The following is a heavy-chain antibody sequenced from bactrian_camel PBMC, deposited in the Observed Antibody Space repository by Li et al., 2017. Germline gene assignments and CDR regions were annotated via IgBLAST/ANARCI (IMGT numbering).Heavy chain of an antibody. CDR3: AADVGMMSGDCRPNY. J-gene: IGHJ4*01. Sequence: HVQLVESGGGSVEVVGSLKLSCVASGDLFNSCGMAWYRQPPGKERELVSKYDRDGSPTYVDSVKGRFTISQDATNTVHLQMNNLKAEDTAIYYCAADVGMMSGDCRPNYWGQGTQVTVTS. CDR1: GDLFNSCG. V-gene: IGHV3S53*01. CDR2: YDRDGSP. D-gene: IGHD7*01.